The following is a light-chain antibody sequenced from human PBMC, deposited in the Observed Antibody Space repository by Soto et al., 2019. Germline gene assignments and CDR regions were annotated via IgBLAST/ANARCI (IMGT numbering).Light chain of an antibody. Sequence: EIVLTQSPATLSLSPGERATLSCRASQSVSSYVAWYQQKPGQAPMLLIYDASNSATGIPARFSGSGSVTDFTLTISSLEPEDFAVYYCQQRSNWPITFGRGTRLEIK. V-gene: IGKV3-11*01. CDR3: QQRSNWPIT. J-gene: IGKJ5*01. CDR1: QSVSSY. CDR2: DAS.